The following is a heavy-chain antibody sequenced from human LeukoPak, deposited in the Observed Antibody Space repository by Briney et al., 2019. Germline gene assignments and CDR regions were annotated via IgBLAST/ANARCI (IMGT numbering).Heavy chain of an antibody. CDR1: GYTFTSYG. J-gene: IGHJ3*02. D-gene: IGHD3-9*01. V-gene: IGHV1-18*01. Sequence: ASVKVSCKASGYTFTSYGISWVRQAPGQGLEWMGWISAYNGNTNYAQKLQGRVTMTTDTSTSTAYMELRSLRSDDTAVYYCARDRHYDILTGYYTRDAFDIWGQGKMVTVSS. CDR3: ARDRHYDILTGYYTRDAFDI. CDR2: ISAYNGNT.